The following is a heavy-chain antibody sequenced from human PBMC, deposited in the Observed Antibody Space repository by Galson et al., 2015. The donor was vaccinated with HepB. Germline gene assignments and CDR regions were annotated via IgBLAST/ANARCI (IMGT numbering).Heavy chain of an antibody. CDR2: ISSSSSTT. Sequence: SLRLSCAASGFTFSTYSMNWARQAPGKGLEWVSYISSSSSTTFYADSVKGRFTISRDNAKNSLYLQMNSLRVEDTAVYYCAREGGWGLWESWGQGTLVTVSS. D-gene: IGHD6-19*01. CDR1: GFTFSTYS. J-gene: IGHJ5*02. V-gene: IGHV3-48*04. CDR3: AREGGWGLWES.